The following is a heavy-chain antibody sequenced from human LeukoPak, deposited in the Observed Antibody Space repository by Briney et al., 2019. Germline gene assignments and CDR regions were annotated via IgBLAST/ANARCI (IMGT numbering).Heavy chain of an antibody. CDR3: ARASRLGYCSGGSCYHYYYYGMDV. CDR2: INHSGST. D-gene: IGHD2-15*01. V-gene: IGHV4-34*01. Sequence: PSETLSLTCAVYGGSFSGYYWSWIRQPPGKGLEWIGEINHSGSTNYNPSLKSRVTISVDTSKNQFSLKLSSVTAADTAVYYCARASRLGYCSGGSCYHYYYYGMDVWGQGTTVTVSS. J-gene: IGHJ6*02. CDR1: GGSFSGYY.